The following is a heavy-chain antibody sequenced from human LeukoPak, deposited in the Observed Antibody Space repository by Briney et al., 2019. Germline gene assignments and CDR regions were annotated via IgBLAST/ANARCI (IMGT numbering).Heavy chain of an antibody. CDR1: GYTFTSYD. CDR3: ARRIAVAAIYGMDV. V-gene: IGHV1-8*01. D-gene: IGHD6-19*01. CDR2: MNPNSGNT. Sequence: GASVKVSCKASGYTFTSYDINWVRQATGQGLEWMGWMNPNSGNTGYAQKFQGRVTMTRNTSISTAYMELSSLRSEDTAVYYCARRIAVAAIYGMDVWGQGTTVTASS. J-gene: IGHJ6*02.